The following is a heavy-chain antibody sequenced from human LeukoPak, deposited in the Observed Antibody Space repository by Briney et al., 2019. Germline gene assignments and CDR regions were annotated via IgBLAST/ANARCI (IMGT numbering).Heavy chain of an antibody. Sequence: SVKVSCKASGGTFSSYAISWVRQAPGQGLEWMGRIIPILGIANYAQKFQGRVTITADKSMSTAYMELSSLRSEDTAVYYCARVSSHNYDILTGYYIRRGYYFDYWGQGTLVTVSS. CDR3: ARVSSHNYDILTGYYIRRGYYFDY. CDR2: IIPILGIA. D-gene: IGHD3-9*01. J-gene: IGHJ4*02. CDR1: GGTFSSYA. V-gene: IGHV1-69*04.